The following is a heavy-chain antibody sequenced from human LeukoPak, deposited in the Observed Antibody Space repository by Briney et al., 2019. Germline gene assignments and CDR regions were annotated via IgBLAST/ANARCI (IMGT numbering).Heavy chain of an antibody. Sequence: PGGSLRLSCAASGFTFSSYAMHWVRQAPGKGLEWVAVISYDGSNKYYADSVKGRFTISRDNSKNTLYLQMNSLRAEDTAVYYCARDGQRHPTYWGQGTLVTVSS. J-gene: IGHJ4*02. CDR1: GFTFSSYA. V-gene: IGHV3-30*04. CDR3: ARDGQRHPTY. D-gene: IGHD6-25*01. CDR2: ISYDGSNK.